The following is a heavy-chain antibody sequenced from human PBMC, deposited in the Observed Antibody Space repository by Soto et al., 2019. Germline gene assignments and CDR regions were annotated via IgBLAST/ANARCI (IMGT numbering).Heavy chain of an antibody. Sequence: PSQTLSLSCAISGDSVSSNSAAWNWIRQSPSRGLEWLGRTYCRSKWYNDYAVSVKSRITINPDTSKNQFSLQLNSVTPEDTAVYYCARDKEVVAGTFNYYYGMDVWGQGTTVTVSS. V-gene: IGHV6-1*01. CDR3: ARDKEVVAGTFNYYYGMDV. D-gene: IGHD6-19*01. CDR2: TYCRSKWYN. J-gene: IGHJ6*02. CDR1: GDSVSSNSAA.